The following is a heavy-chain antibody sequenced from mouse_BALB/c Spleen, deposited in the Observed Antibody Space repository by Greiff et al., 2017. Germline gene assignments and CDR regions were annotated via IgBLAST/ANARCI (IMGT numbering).Heavy chain of an antibody. CDR1: GYSFTSYY. J-gene: IGHJ4*01. D-gene: IGHD2-14*01. V-gene: IGHV1S135*01. Sequence: EVQLQQSGPELMKPGASVKISCKASGYSFTSYYMHWVKQSHGKSLKWIGYIDPFNGGTSYNQKFKGKATLTVDKSSSTAYMHLSSLTSEDSAVYYCARRNYYRYDGDAMDYWGQGTSVTVSS. CDR2: IDPFNGGT. CDR3: ARRNYYRYDGDAMDY.